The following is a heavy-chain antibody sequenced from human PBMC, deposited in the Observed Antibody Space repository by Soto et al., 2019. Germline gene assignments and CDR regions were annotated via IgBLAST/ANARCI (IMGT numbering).Heavy chain of an antibody. V-gene: IGHV2-5*02. CDR2: IYWDDNK. Sequence: QITLKESGPTLVKPTQTLTLTCTFSGFSLSTSGVHVAWIRQPPGEALQYLALIYWDDNKRYSPSLRSRLTITKDTSQNPVVLTLTNVDPGDTATYYCASGGDATYAFDYWGQGPLVTVSS. CDR3: ASGGDATYAFDY. CDR1: GFSLSTSGVH. J-gene: IGHJ4*02. D-gene: IGHD3-16*01.